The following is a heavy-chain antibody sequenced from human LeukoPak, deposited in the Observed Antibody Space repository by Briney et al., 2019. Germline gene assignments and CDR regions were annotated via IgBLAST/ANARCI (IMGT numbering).Heavy chain of an antibody. CDR1: GYTFTSYG. Sequence: ASVKVSCRASGYTFTSYGISWVRQAPGQRLEWMGWINAGNGNTKYSQKFQGRVTITRDTSASTAYMELSSLRSEDTAVYYCARPRYYGSGASTEFDPWGQGTLVTVSS. CDR2: INAGNGNT. J-gene: IGHJ5*02. D-gene: IGHD3-10*01. CDR3: ARPRYYGSGASTEFDP. V-gene: IGHV1-3*01.